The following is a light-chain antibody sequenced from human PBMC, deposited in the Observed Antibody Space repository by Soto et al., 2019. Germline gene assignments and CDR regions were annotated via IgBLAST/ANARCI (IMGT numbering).Light chain of an antibody. CDR2: GAS. CDR3: QQYKYWPRT. CDR1: QSVNSD. J-gene: IGKJ1*01. V-gene: IGKV3-15*01. Sequence: VMTHCPAILSVSPGERATLSCRASQSVNSDLAWYQQKPGQAPRLLIQGASTRATGIPARFSGSGSGTEFTPTISSLQSEDFAVYYCQQYKYWPRTFGQGTKV.